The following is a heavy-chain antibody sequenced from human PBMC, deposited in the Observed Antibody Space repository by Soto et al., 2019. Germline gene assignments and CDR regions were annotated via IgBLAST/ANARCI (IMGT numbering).Heavy chain of an antibody. D-gene: IGHD3-22*01. CDR2: ISYDGSNK. J-gene: IGHJ4*02. V-gene: IGHV3-30*14. CDR1: GFTFSSYA. CDR3: ARGGLTYYYGSSGYLFDY. Sequence: QVQLVESGGGVVQPGRSLRLSCAASGFTFSSYAMHWVRQAPGKGLEWVAVISYDGSNKYYADSVKGRFTISRDNPKNARYLERTSLRAEDTAVYYCARGGLTYYYGSSGYLFDYWGQGTLVTVSS.